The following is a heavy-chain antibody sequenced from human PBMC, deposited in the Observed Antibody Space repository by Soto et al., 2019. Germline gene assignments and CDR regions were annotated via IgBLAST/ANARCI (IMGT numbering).Heavy chain of an antibody. CDR2: INPNSGGT. V-gene: IGHV1-2*04. CDR3: ARMTTVTTDAFDI. CDR1: GYTFTGYY. Sequence: ASLKVSCKASGYTFTGYYMHWVRQAPGQGLEWMGWINPNSGGTNYAQKFQGWVTMTRDTSISTAYMELSRLRSDDTAVYYCARMTTVTTDAFDIWGQGTMVTVSS. D-gene: IGHD4-17*01. J-gene: IGHJ3*02.